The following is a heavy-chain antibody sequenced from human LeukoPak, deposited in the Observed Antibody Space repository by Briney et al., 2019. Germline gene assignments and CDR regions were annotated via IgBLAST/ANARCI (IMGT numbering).Heavy chain of an antibody. CDR3: AKRASTMAHDAFDI. CDR2: INSDGSST. Sequence: PGGSLRLSCAASGFTFSSYWMHWVRQAPGKGLVWVSRINSDGSSTSYADSVKGRFTISRDNAKNTLYLQMNSLRAEDTAVYYCAKRASTMAHDAFDIWGQGTMVTVSS. J-gene: IGHJ3*02. CDR1: GFTFSSYW. V-gene: IGHV3-74*01. D-gene: IGHD4/OR15-4a*01.